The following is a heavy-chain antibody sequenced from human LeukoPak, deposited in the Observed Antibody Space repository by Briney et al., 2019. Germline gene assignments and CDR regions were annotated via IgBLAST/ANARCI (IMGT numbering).Heavy chain of an antibody. CDR2: ISGTGGGT. CDR1: GFTFNSYA. CDR3: AKGDNNGYYYIQLDY. V-gene: IGHV3-23*01. J-gene: IGHJ4*02. Sequence: GGSLRLSCAASGFTFNSYAMSWVRQAPGKGLEWVSGISGTGGGTYYADSVKGRFTISRDNSKNTLYLQMNSLRAEDTAVYYCAKGDNNGYYYIQLDYWDQGTLVTVSS. D-gene: IGHD3-22*01.